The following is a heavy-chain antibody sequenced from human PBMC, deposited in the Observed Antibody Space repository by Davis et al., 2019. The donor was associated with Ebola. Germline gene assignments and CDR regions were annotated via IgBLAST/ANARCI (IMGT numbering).Heavy chain of an antibody. J-gene: IGHJ6*02. V-gene: IGHV3-33*08. CDR1: GFTFSSYG. CDR3: ARDPSYCSGGSCYLYYYYGMDV. Sequence: GGSLRLSCAASGFTFSSYGMHWVRQAPGKGLEWVAVIWYDGSNKYYADSVKGRFTISRDNSKNSLYLQMNSLRAEDTAVYYCARDPSYCSGGSCYLYYYYGMDVWGQGTTVTVSS. CDR2: IWYDGSNK. D-gene: IGHD2-15*01.